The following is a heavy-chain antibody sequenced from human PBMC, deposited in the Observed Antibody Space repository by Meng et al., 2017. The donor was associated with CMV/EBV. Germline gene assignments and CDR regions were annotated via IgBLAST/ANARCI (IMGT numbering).Heavy chain of an antibody. D-gene: IGHD3-10*01. CDR1: GGSFSGYY. J-gene: IGHJ4*02. CDR3: ARGRSFYGSGSYSY. CDR2: INHSGST. V-gene: IGHV4-34*01. Sequence: SETLSLTCAVYGGSFSGYYWSWIRQPPGKGLEWIGEINHSGSTNYNPFLKSRVTISVDTSKNQFSLKLSSVTAADTAVYYCARGRSFYGSGSYSYWGQGTLVTVSS.